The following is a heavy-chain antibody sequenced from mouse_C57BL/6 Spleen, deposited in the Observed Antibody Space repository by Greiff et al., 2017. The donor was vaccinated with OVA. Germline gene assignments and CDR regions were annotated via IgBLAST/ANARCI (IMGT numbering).Heavy chain of an antibody. CDR1: GYTFTSYW. J-gene: IGHJ2*01. CDR2: IDPNSGGT. CDR3: ARGDDGCKPYFDY. D-gene: IGHD2-3*01. V-gene: IGHV1-72*01. Sequence: QVQLQQSGAELVKPGASVKLSCKASGYTFTSYWMHWVKQRPGRGLEWIGRIDPNSGGTKYNEKFKSKATLTVDKPSSTAYMQLSSLRSEDSAVYDCARGDDGCKPYFDYWGKGTTRTVSS.